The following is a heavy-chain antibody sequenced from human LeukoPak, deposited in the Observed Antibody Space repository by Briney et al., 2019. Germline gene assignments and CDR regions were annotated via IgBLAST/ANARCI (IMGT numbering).Heavy chain of an antibody. CDR1: GGSISSYY. D-gene: IGHD1-26*01. V-gene: IGHV4-59*13. Sequence: PSETLSLTCTVSGGSISSYYWSWVRQPPGKGLEWIGFIYYSGSTNYNPSLKSRVAISVDRSKNQFSLKLSSVTAADTAVYYCARGRVGGATAAFDIWGQGTMVTASS. J-gene: IGHJ3*02. CDR2: IYYSGST. CDR3: ARGRVGGATAAFDI.